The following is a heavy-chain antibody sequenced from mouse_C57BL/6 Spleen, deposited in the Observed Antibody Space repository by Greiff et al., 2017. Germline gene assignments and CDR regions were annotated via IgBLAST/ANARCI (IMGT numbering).Heavy chain of an antibody. CDR3: AREGEYYRGFAY. J-gene: IGHJ3*01. CDR1: GYTFTSYW. Sequence: QVQLQQPGAELVKPGASVKLSCKASGYTFTSYWMQWVKQRPGQGLEWIGEIDPSDSYTNYNQKFKGKATLTVDTSSSTAYMQRSSLTSEDSAVYYCAREGEYYRGFAYWGQGTLVTVSA. CDR2: IDPSDSYT. D-gene: IGHD2-14*01. V-gene: IGHV1-50*01.